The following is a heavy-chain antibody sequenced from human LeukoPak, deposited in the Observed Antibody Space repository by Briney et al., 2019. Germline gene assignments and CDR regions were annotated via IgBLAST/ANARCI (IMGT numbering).Heavy chain of an antibody. J-gene: IGHJ4*02. D-gene: IGHD4-17*01. V-gene: IGHV3-48*03. CDR2: ISSSGSTR. CDR1: GFTFSSYE. CDR3: ARVQTPVTTLDY. Sequence: PGGSLRLSCAASGFTFSSYEMNWVRQAPGKGLEWVSYISSSGSTRYYADSVKGRFTISRDNAKNSLYLQMNSLRAEDTAVYYCARVQTPVTTLDYWGQGTLVTVSS.